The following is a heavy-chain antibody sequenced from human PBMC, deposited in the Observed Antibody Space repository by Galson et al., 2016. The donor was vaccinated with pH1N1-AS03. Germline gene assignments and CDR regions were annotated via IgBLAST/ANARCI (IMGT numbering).Heavy chain of an antibody. V-gene: IGHV1-2*04. CDR3: ARDPRGPCTSTTCADYYYYGMGV. J-gene: IGHJ6*02. CDR1: GYTFTGFY. D-gene: IGHD2/OR15-2a*01. CDR2: IDPNSGVT. Sequence: SVKVSCKASGYTFTGFYVHWVRQAPGQGLEWMGWIDPNSGVTNYAQKFQAWVTMTRDTSSTTAYMEVSGLKSDDTAVYYCARDPRGPCTSTTCADYYYYGMGVWGQGTTVTVSS.